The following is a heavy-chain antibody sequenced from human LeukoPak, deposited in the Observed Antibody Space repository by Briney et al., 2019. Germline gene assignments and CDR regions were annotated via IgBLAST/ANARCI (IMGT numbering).Heavy chain of an antibody. CDR2: ISAYNGNT. CDR3: ARDQRVRIAAAGIDY. CDR1: GYTFTSYG. Sequence: ASVKVSCKASGYTFTSYGISWVRQAPGQGLEWMGWISAYNGNTNYAQKLQGRVTMTTDTSTSTAYMELRSLRSDDTAVYYCARDQRVRIAAAGIDYWGQGTLVTVSS. D-gene: IGHD6-13*01. V-gene: IGHV1-18*01. J-gene: IGHJ4*02.